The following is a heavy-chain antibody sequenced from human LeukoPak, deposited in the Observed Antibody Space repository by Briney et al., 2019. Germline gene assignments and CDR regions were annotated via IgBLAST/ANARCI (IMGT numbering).Heavy chain of an antibody. CDR3: ARSLRRYSSWFMIDAFDI. D-gene: IGHD6-13*01. J-gene: IGHJ3*02. V-gene: IGHV1-8*03. Sequence: ASVKVSCKASGYTFTSYDINWVRQATGQGLEWMGWMNPNSGNIGYAQKFQGRVTITRNTSISTAYMELSSLRSEDTAVCYCARSLRRYSSWFMIDAFDIWGQGTMVTVSS. CDR2: MNPNSGNI. CDR1: GYTFTSYD.